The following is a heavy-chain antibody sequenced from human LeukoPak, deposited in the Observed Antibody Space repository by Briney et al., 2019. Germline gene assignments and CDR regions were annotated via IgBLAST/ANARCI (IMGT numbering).Heavy chain of an antibody. CDR3: TTGLITMVRGVIITEDY. V-gene: IGHV3-15*01. J-gene: IGHJ4*02. Sequence: GGSLRLSCAASGFTFSSYAMSWVRQAPGKGLEWVGRIKSKTDGGTTDYAAPVKGRFTISRDDSKNTLYLQMNSLKTEDTAVYYCTTGLITMVRGVIITEDYWGQGTLVTVSS. CDR2: IKSKTDGGTT. D-gene: IGHD3-10*01. CDR1: GFTFSSYA.